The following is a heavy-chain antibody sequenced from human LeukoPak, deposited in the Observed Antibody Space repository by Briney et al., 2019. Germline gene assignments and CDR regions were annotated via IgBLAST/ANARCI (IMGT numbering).Heavy chain of an antibody. CDR1: GYTFTGYY. CDR2: INPNSGGT. CDR3: ARDLSMDV. Sequence: GASVKVSCKVSGYTFTGYYMHWVRQAPGQGLEWMGWINPNSGGTNYAQKFQGRVTMSRDTSISTAYMGLSRLRPDDTAVYFCARDLSMDVWGQGTTVTGSS. V-gene: IGHV1-2*02. J-gene: IGHJ6*02.